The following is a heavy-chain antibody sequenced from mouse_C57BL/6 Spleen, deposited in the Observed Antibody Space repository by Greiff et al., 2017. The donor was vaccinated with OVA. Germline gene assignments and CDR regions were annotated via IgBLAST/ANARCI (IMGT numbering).Heavy chain of an antibody. D-gene: IGHD2-5*01. CDR2: IDPSDSYT. V-gene: IGHV1-59*01. Sequence: QVQLQQSGAELVRPGTSVKLSCKASGYTFTSYWMHWVKQRPGQGLEWIGVIDPSDSYTNYNQKFKGKATLTVDTSSSTAYMQLSSLTSEDSAVYYCARTDYSNSWFAYWGQGTLVTVSA. CDR3: ARTDYSNSWFAY. CDR1: GYTFTSYW. J-gene: IGHJ3*01.